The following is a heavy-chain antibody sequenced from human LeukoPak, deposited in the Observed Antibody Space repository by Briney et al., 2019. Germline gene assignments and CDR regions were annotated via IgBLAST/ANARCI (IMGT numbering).Heavy chain of an antibody. CDR1: GYTFTNHG. Sequence: GASVKVSCKASGYTFTNHGINWVRQAPAQGLEWMGCISTYKDNTNYAQKFQGRVTMTTDTSTSTAYMELRSLRSDDTAVYYCARGGGWEYGDYEGRWFDPWGQGTLVTVSS. V-gene: IGHV1-18*01. CDR2: ISTYKDNT. CDR3: ARGGGWEYGDYEGRWFDP. D-gene: IGHD4-17*01. J-gene: IGHJ5*02.